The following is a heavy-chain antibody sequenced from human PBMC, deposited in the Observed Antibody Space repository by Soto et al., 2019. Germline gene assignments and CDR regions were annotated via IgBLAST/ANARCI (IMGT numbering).Heavy chain of an antibody. V-gene: IGHV1-18*01. D-gene: IGHD3-9*01. Sequence: ASVKVSCKASGYTFTSYGISLGRQAPGQGLEWMGWISAYNGNTNYAQKLQGRVTMTTDTSTSTAYMELRSLRSDDTAVYYCARSPNFDWFDYWGQGTLVTVSS. CDR2: ISAYNGNT. CDR3: ARSPNFDWFDY. J-gene: IGHJ4*02. CDR1: GYTFTSYG.